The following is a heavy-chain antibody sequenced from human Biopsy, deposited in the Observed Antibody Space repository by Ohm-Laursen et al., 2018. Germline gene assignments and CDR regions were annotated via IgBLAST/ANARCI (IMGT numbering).Heavy chain of an antibody. D-gene: IGHD5-24*01. CDR3: ASAGYNPDWNFDL. Sequence: SQTLSLTCTVSGVSINGGRYYWNWIRHHPGKGLEWIGNIFYSANTYYNPSLKSRVTISVDTSKNQFSLRLCSVTAADTAVYYCASAGYNPDWNFDLWGRGTRVTVSS. V-gene: IGHV4-31*02. CDR2: IFYSANT. CDR1: GVSINGGRYY. J-gene: IGHJ2*01.